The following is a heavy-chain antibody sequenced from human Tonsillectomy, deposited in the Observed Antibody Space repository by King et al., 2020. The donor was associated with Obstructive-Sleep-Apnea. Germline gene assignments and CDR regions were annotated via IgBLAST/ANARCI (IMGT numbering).Heavy chain of an antibody. CDR1: GGSFSGYY. V-gene: IGHV4-34*01. Sequence: VPLQQWGAGLLKPSETLSLTCAVYGGSFSGYYWSWIRQPPGKGLEWIGEINHSGSTNYNPSLKSRVTISVDTSKNQFSLKLSSVTAADTAVYYCASLSLYYYDTSRGNWFDPWGQGTLVTVSS. J-gene: IGHJ5*02. CDR3: ASLSLYYYDTSRGNWFDP. D-gene: IGHD3-22*01. CDR2: INHSGST.